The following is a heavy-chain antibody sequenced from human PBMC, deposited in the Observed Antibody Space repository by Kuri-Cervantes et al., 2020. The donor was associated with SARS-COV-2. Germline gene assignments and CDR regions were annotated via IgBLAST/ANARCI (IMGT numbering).Heavy chain of an antibody. CDR3: ARGALDYFDTSAYSGAFDI. V-gene: IGHV1-18*04. Sequence: ASVKVSCKASGYTFTGYYMHWVRQAPGQGLEWMGWITTYNSKTNYAQKFQGRVSVTTDTSTSTAYMELRSLRSDDTAVYYCARGALDYFDTSAYSGAFDIWGQGTMVTVSS. J-gene: IGHJ3*02. D-gene: IGHD3-22*01. CDR2: ITTYNSKT. CDR1: GYTFTGYY.